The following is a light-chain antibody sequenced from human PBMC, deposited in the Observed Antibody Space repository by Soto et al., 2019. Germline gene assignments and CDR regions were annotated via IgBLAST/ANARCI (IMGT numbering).Light chain of an antibody. V-gene: IGKV3-20*01. Sequence: EIVLTQSPGTLSLSPGERATLSCRASQSVSSSYLAWYQQKPGQAPRLLIYGASSRATGIPHRFSGSGSGTDFTLTISRLEPEDFAVYYCQQYGSPYTFGQGTKLEIK. CDR3: QQYGSPYT. CDR1: QSVSSSY. CDR2: GAS. J-gene: IGKJ2*01.